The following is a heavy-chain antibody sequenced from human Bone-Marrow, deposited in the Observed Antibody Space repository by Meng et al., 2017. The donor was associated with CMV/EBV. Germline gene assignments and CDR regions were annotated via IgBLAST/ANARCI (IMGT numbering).Heavy chain of an antibody. CDR2: ISDDGSNK. D-gene: IGHD2-15*01. CDR1: GFTFSSYS. Sequence: GESLKISCAASGFTFSSYSMNWVRQAPGKGLEWVVVISDDGSNKYYADSVKGRFAFSRDNSKDTLHLQMNSLRTEDTAVYYCARDRSSVVVVAADYYFDYWSQGTLVTVSS. CDR3: ARDRSSVVVVAADYYFDY. J-gene: IGHJ4*02. V-gene: IGHV3-30*03.